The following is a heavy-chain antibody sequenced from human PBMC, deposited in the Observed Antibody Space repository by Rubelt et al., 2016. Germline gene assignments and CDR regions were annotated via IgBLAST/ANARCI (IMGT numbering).Heavy chain of an antibody. CDR2: ISSSSTI. J-gene: IGHJ6*02. D-gene: IGHD6-19*01. Sequence: APGKGLEWVSYISSSSTIYYADSVKGRFTISRDNAKKSLYLQMNSLRDEDTAVYYCARDARIAVAGTGYYYYGMDVWGQGTTVTVSS. CDR3: ARDARIAVAGTGYYYYGMDV. V-gene: IGHV3-69-1*02.